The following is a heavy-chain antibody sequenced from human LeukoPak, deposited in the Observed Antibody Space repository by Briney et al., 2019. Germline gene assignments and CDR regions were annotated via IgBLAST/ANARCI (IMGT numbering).Heavy chain of an antibody. CDR1: GFTFGDYA. CDR3: TRARYCISTSCSHFDY. V-gene: IGHV3-49*04. CDR2: IRSKTYGGTT. Sequence: GRSLRLSCTASGFTFGDYALSWVRQAPGKGLEWVGFIRSKTYGGTTEYAASVKGRITISRDDYKSIAYLQMNSPKTEDTAVYFCTRARYCISTSCSHFDYWGQGTLVTVSS. D-gene: IGHD2-2*01. J-gene: IGHJ4*02.